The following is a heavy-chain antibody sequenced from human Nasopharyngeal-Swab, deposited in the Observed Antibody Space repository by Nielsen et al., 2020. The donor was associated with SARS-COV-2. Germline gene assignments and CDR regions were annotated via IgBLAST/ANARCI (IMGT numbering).Heavy chain of an antibody. V-gene: IGHV3-7*01. CDR2: VKQDGSEK. CDR3: AREICTRITCFDSGMDV. Sequence: WIRQPPGKGLEWVASVKQDGSEKYSVDSVRGRFTISRDNTKNSVYLQMNNLRAEDTAVYYCAREICTRITCFDSGMDVWGQGTTVTVSS. D-gene: IGHD2-2*01. J-gene: IGHJ6*02.